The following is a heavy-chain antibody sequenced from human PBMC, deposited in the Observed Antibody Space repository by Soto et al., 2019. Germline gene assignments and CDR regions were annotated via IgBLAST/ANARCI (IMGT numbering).Heavy chain of an antibody. J-gene: IGHJ6*02. CDR3: VRDGCTIYSCDIYGMDV. CDR1: GFTFSSFW. D-gene: IGHD2-8*01. V-gene: IGHV3-7*03. CDR2: IEGDGSAK. Sequence: PGGSLRLSCAASGFTFSSFWMSWVRQAPGKGLEWVANIEGDGSAKNYLDSVKGRFTISRDNAKNSLYLQMSSLRAEDTAVYYCVRDGCTIYSCDIYGMDVWSQGTTVTVSS.